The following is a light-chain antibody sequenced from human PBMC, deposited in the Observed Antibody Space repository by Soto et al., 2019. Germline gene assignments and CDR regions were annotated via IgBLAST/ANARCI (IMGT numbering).Light chain of an antibody. CDR3: RQYGSSPRT. V-gene: IGKV3-20*01. CDR2: GAS. J-gene: IGKJ1*01. Sequence: EIVLTQSPGTLSLSPGERATLSCRASQSVSSSYLAWYQQIPGQAPSLLIYGASSRATGIPDRFSGSGCGTDFTLTISRLEPEDFDVYYCRQYGSSPRTFGQGTTVAIK. CDR1: QSVSSSY.